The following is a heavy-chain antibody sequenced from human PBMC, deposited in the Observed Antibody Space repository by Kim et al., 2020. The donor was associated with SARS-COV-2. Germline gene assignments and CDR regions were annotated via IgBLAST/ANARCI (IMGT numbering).Heavy chain of an antibody. CDR2: INHSGST. CDR1: GGSFSGYY. CDR3: ARTPDSSSWYPNWFDP. Sequence: SETLSLTCAVYGGSFSGYYWSWIRQPPGKGLEWIGEINHSGSTNYNPSLKSRVTISVDTSKNQFSLKLSSVTAADTAVYYCARTPDSSSWYPNWFDPWGQGTLVTVSS. V-gene: IGHV4-34*01. D-gene: IGHD6-13*01. J-gene: IGHJ5*02.